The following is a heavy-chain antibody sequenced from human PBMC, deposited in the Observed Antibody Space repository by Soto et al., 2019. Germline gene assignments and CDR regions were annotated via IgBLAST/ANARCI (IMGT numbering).Heavy chain of an antibody. Sequence: KASETLSLTCTVSGASITYGGYSWSWTRQTPGKGLEWIGYINHLETTFYNPSFESRLSLSIDRAKNQFSLNLNSVSAADRAVYFCARGGGSDSFDYWGQGILVTVSS. J-gene: IGHJ4*02. CDR1: GASITYGGYS. V-gene: IGHV4-30-2*01. CDR2: INHLETT. D-gene: IGHD1-26*01. CDR3: ARGGGSDSFDY.